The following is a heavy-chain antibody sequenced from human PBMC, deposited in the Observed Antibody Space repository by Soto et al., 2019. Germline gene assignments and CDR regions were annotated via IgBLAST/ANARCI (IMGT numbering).Heavy chain of an antibody. J-gene: IGHJ5*02. Sequence: QVQLQESGPGLVKPSETLSLTCTVSGGSISPYYWSWIRQPPGKGLEWVGYIYYGGSTSHNPTLKSRVTISLEKSKSQFSLRLSPVTAADTAVYYCARLGEYYQDLDPWGPGTLVTVSS. D-gene: IGHD2-2*01. V-gene: IGHV4-59*08. CDR2: IYYGGST. CDR3: ARLGEYYQDLDP. CDR1: GGSISPYY.